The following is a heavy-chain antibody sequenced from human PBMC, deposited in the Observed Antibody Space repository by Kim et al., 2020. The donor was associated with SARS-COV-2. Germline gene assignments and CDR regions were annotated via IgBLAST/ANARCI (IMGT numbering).Heavy chain of an antibody. D-gene: IGHD3-22*01. V-gene: IGHV3-23*01. Sequence: GGSLRLSCAASGCTFNNYAMSWVRQAPGKGLEWVSAISGGGGSTFYAATVKGRFTFTRDKSKNMLYLQMNGLRAEATAVYYCAKDLVVINRGYFDYWGQGTLVTVSS. CDR3: AKDLVVINRGYFDY. J-gene: IGHJ4*02. CDR2: ISGGGGST. CDR1: GCTFNNYA.